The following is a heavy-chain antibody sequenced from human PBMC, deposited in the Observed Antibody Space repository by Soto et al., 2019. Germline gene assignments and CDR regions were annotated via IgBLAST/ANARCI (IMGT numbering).Heavy chain of an antibody. V-gene: IGHV4-39*01. J-gene: IGHJ4*02. CDR2: SSYTGNT. D-gene: IGHD5-18*01. CDR1: GASITSGNYY. CDR3: ARHGYSYGGGYFDY. Sequence: PSETLSLTCTVSGASITSGNYYWGWIRQPPGKGLQWIGSSSYTGNTYFNPSLRSRVTISFDTSKNQFSLRLTSVTASDTAVYYCARHGYSYGGGYFDYWGQGTLVTVSS.